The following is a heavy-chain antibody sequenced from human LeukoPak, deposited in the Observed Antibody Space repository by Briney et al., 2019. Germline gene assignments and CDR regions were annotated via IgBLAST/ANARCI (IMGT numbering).Heavy chain of an antibody. CDR3: AKEEGGTYYDFWSGYYIFDY. J-gene: IGHJ4*02. Sequence: GGSLRLSCAASGFTFSSYAMSWVRQAPGKGLEWVSAFSGSGGSTYYADSVKGRFTISRNNYKNTLYLQMNSLRAEDTAVYYCAKEEGGTYYDFWSGYYIFDYWGQGTLVTVSS. V-gene: IGHV3-23*01. CDR1: GFTFSSYA. D-gene: IGHD3-3*01. CDR2: FSGSGGST.